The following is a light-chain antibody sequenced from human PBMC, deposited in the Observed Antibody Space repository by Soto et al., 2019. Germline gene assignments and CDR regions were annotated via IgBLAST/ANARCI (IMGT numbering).Light chain of an antibody. CDR1: QSVLYSPNNKNY. Sequence: IVMTQSPDSLAVSLGERATINCKSSQSVLYSPNNKNYLAWYQQKPGQPPKLVIYWASTRESGVPDRFSGSGSETDFTLTISSLQAEDVATYFCQQYYGPPFTFGGGTKVEIK. CDR3: QQYYGPPFT. V-gene: IGKV4-1*01. J-gene: IGKJ4*01. CDR2: WAS.